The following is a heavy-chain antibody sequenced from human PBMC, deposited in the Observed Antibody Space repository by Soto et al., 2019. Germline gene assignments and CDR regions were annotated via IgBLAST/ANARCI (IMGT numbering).Heavy chain of an antibody. D-gene: IGHD3-10*01. V-gene: IGHV1-18*01. CDR3: ARDQANYYGSGSYYKSYYYYGMDV. CDR1: GYTLTSDG. Sequence: ASVKVSCKASGYTLTSDGISWVLQAPGQGLEWMGWISAYNGNTNYAQKLQGRVTITTDTSTSTAYMELRSLRSDDTAVYYCARDQANYYGSGSYYKSYYYYGMDVWGQGTTVTVSS. J-gene: IGHJ6*02. CDR2: ISAYNGNT.